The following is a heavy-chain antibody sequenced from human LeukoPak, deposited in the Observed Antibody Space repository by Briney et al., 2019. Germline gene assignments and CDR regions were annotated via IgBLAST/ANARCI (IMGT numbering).Heavy chain of an antibody. CDR3: ARLLDAYYPPTLFDY. D-gene: IGHD3-22*01. CDR2: IKQDGSEK. Sequence: GGSLRLSCAASGFTFSSYWMSWVRQAPGKGLEWVANIKQDGSEKYYVDSVKGRFTISRDNAKKSLYLQMNSLRAEDTAVYWCARLLDAYYPPTLFDYWGQGTLVTVSS. J-gene: IGHJ4*02. V-gene: IGHV3-7*01. CDR1: GFTFSSYW.